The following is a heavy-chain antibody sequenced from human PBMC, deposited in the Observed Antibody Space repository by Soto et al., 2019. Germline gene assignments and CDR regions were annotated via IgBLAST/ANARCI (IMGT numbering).Heavy chain of an antibody. CDR1: GYSFTSYW. J-gene: IGHJ6*02. CDR2: IYPGDSDT. CDR3: AIRHSNSYYYYGMDV. D-gene: IGHD5-18*01. V-gene: IGHV5-51*01. Sequence: LKISCKGSGYSFTSYWIGWVRQMPGKGLEWMGIIYPGDSDTRYSPSFQGQVTISADKSISTAYLQWSSLKASDTAMYYCAIRHSNSYYYYGMDVWGQGTTVTVSS.